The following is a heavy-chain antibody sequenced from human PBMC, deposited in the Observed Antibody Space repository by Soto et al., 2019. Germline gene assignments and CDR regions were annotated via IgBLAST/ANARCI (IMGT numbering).Heavy chain of an antibody. CDR1: GFTFSDYA. D-gene: IGHD3-22*01. CDR3: AKDGYCNDSSGYYPFDY. Sequence: GGSLRLSCVVSGFTFSDYAMTWVRQTPGKGLEWVATISFGGGNTYYADSVEGRFTISRDNSKNTLFLQMHSLSAEDTAVYYCAKDGYCNDSSGYYPFDYWGQGTLVTVSS. J-gene: IGHJ4*02. V-gene: IGHV3-23*01. CDR2: ISFGGGNT.